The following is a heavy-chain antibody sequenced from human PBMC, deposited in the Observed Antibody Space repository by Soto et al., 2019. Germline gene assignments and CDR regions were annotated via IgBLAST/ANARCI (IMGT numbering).Heavy chain of an antibody. CDR1: GYTFKNYG. V-gene: IGHV1-18*04. CDR3: VLGGLETGYYRDMDS. D-gene: IGHD3-9*01. J-gene: IGHJ4*02. CDR2: ISAYNGDT. Sequence: QDHLVQSGGQVKKPGASAKVSCKASGYTFKNYGINWVRQAPGRGLEWVAWISAYNGDTSYAQHLQGRVTVTTETLTNTAYMELRSLRPDDTAVYFCVLGGLETGYYRDMDSWGQGTLVSVSS.